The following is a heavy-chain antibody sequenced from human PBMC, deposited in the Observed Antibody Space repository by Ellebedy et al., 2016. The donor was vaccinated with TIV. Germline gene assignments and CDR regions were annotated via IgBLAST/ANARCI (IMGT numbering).Heavy chain of an antibody. Sequence: GESLKISXAASGFTFSNYGMNWVRQAPGKGLEWVSYISSSSTIYYADSVKGRFTISRDNSKNTLYLQMNSLRAEDTAVYYCARDSNSRPFDCWGQGTLVTVSS. CDR1: GFTFSNYG. V-gene: IGHV3-48*01. CDR2: ISSSSTI. CDR3: ARDSNSRPFDC. D-gene: IGHD2/OR15-2a*01. J-gene: IGHJ4*02.